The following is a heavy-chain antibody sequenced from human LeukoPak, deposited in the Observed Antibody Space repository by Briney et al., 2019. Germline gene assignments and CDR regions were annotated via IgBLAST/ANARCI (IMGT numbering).Heavy chain of an antibody. CDR1: GGSITKNF. CDR3: AGNLGHIVATRFDP. V-gene: IGHV4-59*12. Sequence: KPSETLSLTCTVSGGSITKNFWSWIRQAPGKGLEWIGYIYDSGYTNYNPSLESRVTISVDTSKNQFSLKLSSVTAADTAVYYCAGNLGHIVATRFDPWGQGTLVTVSS. CDR2: IYDSGYT. J-gene: IGHJ5*02. D-gene: IGHD5-12*01.